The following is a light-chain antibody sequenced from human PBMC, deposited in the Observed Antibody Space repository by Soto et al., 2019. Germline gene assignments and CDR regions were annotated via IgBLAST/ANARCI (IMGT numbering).Light chain of an antibody. CDR1: QGIDHS. Sequence: DIPMTQSPPSLSASVGDRVTITCRASQGIDHSLAWYQQKPGEIPNPLIYSASILKSGGPARFSGSGSGTDFTLTITSLQPEDVATYYCQEHYSGPPVAFGPGTKVDV. J-gene: IGKJ3*01. CDR3: QEHYSGPPVA. CDR2: SAS. V-gene: IGKV1-27*01.